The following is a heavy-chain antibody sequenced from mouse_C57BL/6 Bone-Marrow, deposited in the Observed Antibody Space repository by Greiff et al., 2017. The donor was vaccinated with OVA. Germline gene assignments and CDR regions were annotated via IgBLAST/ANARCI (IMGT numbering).Heavy chain of an antibody. CDR1: GYTFTSYW. CDR3: AREGVTGTRNWYFEV. Sequence: VQLQQPGAELVMPGASVKLSCKASGYTFTSYWMHWVKQRPGQGLEWIGEIDPSDSYTNYNQKFKGKSTLTVDKSSSTAYMQLSSLTSEDSAVYYCAREGVTGTRNWYFEVWGTGTTVTVSS. J-gene: IGHJ1*03. V-gene: IGHV1-69*01. CDR2: IDPSDSYT. D-gene: IGHD4-1*01.